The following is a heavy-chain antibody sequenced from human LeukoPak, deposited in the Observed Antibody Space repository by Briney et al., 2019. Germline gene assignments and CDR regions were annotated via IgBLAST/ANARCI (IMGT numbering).Heavy chain of an antibody. CDR1: GGSISSSSYY. D-gene: IGHD2-15*01. Sequence: SETLSLTCTVSGGSISSSSYYWGWIRQPPGKGLEWIGSIYFSGSTYYNPSLKSRVTISEDTSKNQFSLKLSSVTAADTAVYYCASGYCSGGSCYERYFDYWGQGTLVTVSS. CDR2: IYFSGST. V-gene: IGHV4-39*07. CDR3: ASGYCSGGSCYERYFDY. J-gene: IGHJ4*02.